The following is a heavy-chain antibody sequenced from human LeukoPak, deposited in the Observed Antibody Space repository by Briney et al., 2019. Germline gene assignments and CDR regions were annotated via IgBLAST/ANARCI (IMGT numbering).Heavy chain of an antibody. V-gene: IGHV3-23*01. CDR2: ISGSGTST. J-gene: IGHJ4*02. CDR3: AKDQSSGWYYFDY. Sequence: GGSLRLSCSASGFTFSSYWMSWVRQAPGKGLEWVSTISGSGTSTYYADSVKGRFTISRDNSKNTLYLQMNSLRAEDTAVYYCAKDQSSGWYYFDYWGQGSLVTVSS. D-gene: IGHD6-19*01. CDR1: GFTFSSYW.